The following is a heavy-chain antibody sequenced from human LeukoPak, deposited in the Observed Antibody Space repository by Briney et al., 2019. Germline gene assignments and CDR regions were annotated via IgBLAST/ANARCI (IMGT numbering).Heavy chain of an antibody. V-gene: IGHV4-39*07. CDR3: ARWWFGEYTNWFDP. J-gene: IGHJ5*02. CDR1: GGSISSSSYY. Sequence: TSETLSLTCTVSGGSISSSSYYWGWIRQPPGKGPEWIGSIYYSGSTYYNPSLKSRVTISVDTSKNQFSLKLSSVTAADTAVYYCARWWFGEYTNWFDPWGQGTLVTVSS. D-gene: IGHD3-10*01. CDR2: IYYSGST.